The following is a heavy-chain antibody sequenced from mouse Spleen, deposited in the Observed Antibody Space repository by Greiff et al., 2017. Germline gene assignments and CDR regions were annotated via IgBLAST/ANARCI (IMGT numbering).Heavy chain of an antibody. V-gene: IGHV1-15*01. CDR2: IDPETGGT. CDR3: TRYDGNYVPFAY. CDR1: GYTFTDYA. D-gene: IGHD2-3*01. Sequence: QVQLQQSGAELVRPGASVTLSCKASGYTFTDYAMHWVKQTPVHGLEWIGAIDPETGGTAYNQKFKGKAILTADKSSSTAYMELRSLTSEDSAVYYCTRYDGNYVPFAYWGQGTLVTVSA. J-gene: IGHJ3*01.